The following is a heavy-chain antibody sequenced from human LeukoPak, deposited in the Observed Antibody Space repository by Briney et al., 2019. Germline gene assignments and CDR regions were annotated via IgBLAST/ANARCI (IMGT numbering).Heavy chain of an antibody. CDR3: ARVRFGRWFGEYNFDY. Sequence: GGSLRLSCAASGFTFSSYSMNWVRQAPGKGLEWVSSISSSSSYIYYADSVKGRFTISRDNAKNSLYLQMNSLRAEDTAVYYCARVRFGRWFGEYNFDYWGQGTLVTVSS. CDR2: ISSSSSYI. D-gene: IGHD3-10*01. CDR1: GFTFSSYS. V-gene: IGHV3-21*01. J-gene: IGHJ4*02.